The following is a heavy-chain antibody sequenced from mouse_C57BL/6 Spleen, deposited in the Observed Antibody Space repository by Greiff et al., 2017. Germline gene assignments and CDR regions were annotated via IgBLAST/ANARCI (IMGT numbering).Heavy chain of an antibody. CDR3: ARSADYYGNYAMDY. D-gene: IGHD1-1*01. J-gene: IGHJ4*01. Sequence: QVQLQQSGPELVKPGASVKISCKASGYAFSSSWMNWVKQRPGKGLEWIGRIYPGDGDTNYNGKFKGKATLTADKSSSTAYMQLSSLTSEDSAVYFCARSADYYGNYAMDYWGQGTSVTVSS. V-gene: IGHV1-82*01. CDR1: GYAFSSSW. CDR2: IYPGDGDT.